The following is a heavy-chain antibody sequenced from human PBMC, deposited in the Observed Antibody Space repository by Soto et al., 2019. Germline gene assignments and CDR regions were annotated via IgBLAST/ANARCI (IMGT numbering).Heavy chain of an antibody. J-gene: IGHJ6*02. CDR3: AISDYVWGSYRLKSLGPLGYGMDV. CDR1: GYSFTSYW. CDR2: IYPGDSDT. D-gene: IGHD3-16*02. Sequence: PGESLKISCKGSGYSFTSYWIGWVRQMPGKGLEWMGIIYPGDSDTRYSPSFQGQVTISADKSISTAYLQWSSLKASDTAMYYCAISDYVWGSYRLKSLGPLGYGMDVWGQGTTVTVSS. V-gene: IGHV5-51*01.